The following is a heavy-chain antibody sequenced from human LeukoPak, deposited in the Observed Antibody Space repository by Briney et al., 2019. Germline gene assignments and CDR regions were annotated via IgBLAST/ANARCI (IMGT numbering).Heavy chain of an antibody. CDR2: IYYSGST. J-gene: IGHJ4*02. V-gene: IGHV4-59*01. CDR1: GGSISSYY. D-gene: IGHD3-10*01. CDR3: ARVQGFGELFPVYFDY. Sequence: PSETLSLTCTVSGGSISSYYWSWIRQPPGKGLEWIGYIYYSGSTNYNPSLKSRVTISVDTSKNQFSLKLSSVTAADTAVYYCARVQGFGELFPVYFDYWGQGTLVTVSS.